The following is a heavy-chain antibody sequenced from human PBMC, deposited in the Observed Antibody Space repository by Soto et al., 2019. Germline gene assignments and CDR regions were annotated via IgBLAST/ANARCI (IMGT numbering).Heavy chain of an antibody. CDR2: INAGNGNT. J-gene: IGHJ4*02. V-gene: IGHV1-3*01. D-gene: IGHD6-19*01. CDR3: ARLSSGWKSYYFDY. Sequence: GASVKVSCKASGYTFTSYAMHWVRQAPGQRLEWMGWINAGNGNTKYSQKFQGRVTITRDTSASTAYMELSSLRSEDTAVYYCARLSSGWKSYYFDYWGQATLVTVSS. CDR1: GYTFTSYA.